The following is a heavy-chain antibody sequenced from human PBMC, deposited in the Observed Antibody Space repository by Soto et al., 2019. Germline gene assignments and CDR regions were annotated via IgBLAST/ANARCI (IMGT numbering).Heavy chain of an antibody. CDR2: MNPNSGNT. CDR1: GYTFTSYG. D-gene: IGHD3-16*01. J-gene: IGHJ4*02. CDR3: ARAWGTPRDH. Sequence: AAVKVSCKACGYTFTSYGISWVRQAPGQGLEWMGWMNPNSGNTGYAQKFQGRVTMTRNTSISTAYMELSSLRSEDTAVYYCARAWGTPRDHWGQGTLVTVSS. V-gene: IGHV1-8*02.